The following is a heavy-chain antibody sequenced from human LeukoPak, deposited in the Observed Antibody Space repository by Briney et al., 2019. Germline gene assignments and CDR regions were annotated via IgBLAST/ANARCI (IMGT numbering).Heavy chain of an antibody. CDR1: GGSFSGYY. CDR2: INHSGST. V-gene: IGHV4-34*01. J-gene: IGHJ4*02. Sequence: SETLSLTCAVYGGSFSGYYWSWIRQPPGKGLEWIGEINHSGSTNYNPSLKSRVTISVDTSKNQFSLKLTSVTAADTAVYYCAGVGGRFPFDYWGQGTLVTVSS. CDR3: AGVGGRFPFDY. D-gene: IGHD1-26*01.